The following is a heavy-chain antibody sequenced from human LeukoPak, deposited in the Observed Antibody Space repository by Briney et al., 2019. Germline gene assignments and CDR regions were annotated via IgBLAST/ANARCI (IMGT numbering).Heavy chain of an antibody. CDR1: GFGCNYYG. CDR3: STDGTPKFEH. J-gene: IGHJ1*01. D-gene: IGHD3-16*01. Sequence: PGRSLMLCGAASGFGCNYYGMVWFRKSPGKGLEWVATISYDGRGKHYADSVQGRFTISRDNSKSVLYLQLAYLRPEDTAVYYCSTDGTPKFEHWGQGTLVTVSS. CDR2: ISYDGRGK. V-gene: IGHV3-30*03.